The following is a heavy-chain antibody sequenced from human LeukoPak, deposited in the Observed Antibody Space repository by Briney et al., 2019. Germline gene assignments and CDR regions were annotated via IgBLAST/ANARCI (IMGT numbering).Heavy chain of an antibody. J-gene: IGHJ4*02. D-gene: IGHD3-22*01. CDR2: IYYRGRT. Sequence: PSETLSLTCNVSGASISSSTYHWGWIRQPPGKGLEWIASIYYRGRTYYNPSLKSRVTISVDTSKNQFSLKLSSVTAADTAVYYCARRSRSGYPTGLGPLDYWGQGTLVTVSS. V-gene: IGHV4-39*07. CDR1: GASISSSTYH. CDR3: ARRSRSGYPTGLGPLDY.